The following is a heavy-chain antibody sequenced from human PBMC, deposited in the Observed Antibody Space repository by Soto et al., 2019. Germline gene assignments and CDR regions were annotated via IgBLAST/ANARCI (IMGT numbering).Heavy chain of an antibody. V-gene: IGHV1-3*01. CDR3: ARGLAPYYFDY. CDR1: GYTFTSYA. J-gene: IGHJ4*02. CDR2: INAGNGNT. D-gene: IGHD6-19*01. Sequence: ASVKVSCKASGYTFTSYAMHWVRQAPGQRLEWMGWINAGNGNTKYSQKFQGRVTITRDTSASTACMELSSLRSEDTAVYYCARGLAPYYFDYWGQGTLVTVSS.